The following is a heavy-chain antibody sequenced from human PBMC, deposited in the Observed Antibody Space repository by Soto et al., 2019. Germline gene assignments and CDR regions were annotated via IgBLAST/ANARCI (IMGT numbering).Heavy chain of an antibody. CDR2: IWYDGSNK. J-gene: IGHJ4*02. V-gene: IGHV3-33*01. D-gene: IGHD3-16*01. CDR3: ARDGGSHGPSYFDS. Sequence: VQLVESGGGVVQPGRSLRLSCAASGSTFSNYAMHWVRQAPGKGSEWVAVIWYDGSNKYYGESVEGRFSISRDNSKNTLYLDINSLRTEDTAVYYCARDGGSHGPSYFDSWGQGSLVIVSS. CDR1: GSTFSNYA.